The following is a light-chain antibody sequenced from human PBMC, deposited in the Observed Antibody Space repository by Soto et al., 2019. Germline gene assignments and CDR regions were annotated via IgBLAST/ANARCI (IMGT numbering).Light chain of an antibody. CDR3: QQYNNWPPWT. CDR1: QSVSSN. Sequence: EIVMTQSPATLSVSPGERATLSCRAGQSVSSNLAWYQQKPGQAPRLLIYGASTRATGIPARFSGSGSGTEFTLTISSLQSEEFAVYYCQQYNNWPPWTFGQGTKVEIK. CDR2: GAS. J-gene: IGKJ1*01. V-gene: IGKV3-15*01.